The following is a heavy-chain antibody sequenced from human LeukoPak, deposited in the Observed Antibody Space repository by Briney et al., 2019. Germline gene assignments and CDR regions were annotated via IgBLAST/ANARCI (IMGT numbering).Heavy chain of an antibody. CDR1: GGSFSSYY. J-gene: IGHJ4*02. CDR2: NTHSGST. CDR3: ARGRVRLSSVAGTRTFDY. Sequence: PSETLSLTCAVFGGSFSSYYWSWIRQPPGEGLEWIGENTHSGSTNYNPSLKSRVTISVDTSKNQFSLRLSSVTAADTAVYYCARGRVRLSSVAGTRTFDYWGQGTLVTVSS. D-gene: IGHD6-19*01. V-gene: IGHV4-34*01.